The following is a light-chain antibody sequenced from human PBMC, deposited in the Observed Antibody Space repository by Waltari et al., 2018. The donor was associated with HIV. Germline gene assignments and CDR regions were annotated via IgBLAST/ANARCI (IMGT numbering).Light chain of an antibody. J-gene: IGKJ2*01. V-gene: IGKV3-20*01. CDR3: QQYGARAYT. CDR1: QSVSSSY. CDR2: GAS. Sequence: IVLTLSPGTLSLSPGERATLSCRASQSVSSSYLAWYQQKPGQAPRLLIYGASSRATGIPDRFSGSGSGTDFTLTISRLEPEDFAVYYCQQYGARAYTFGQGTKLEIK.